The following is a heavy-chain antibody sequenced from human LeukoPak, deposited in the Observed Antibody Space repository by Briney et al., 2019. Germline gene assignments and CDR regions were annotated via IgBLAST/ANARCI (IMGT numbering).Heavy chain of an antibody. D-gene: IGHD6-13*01. J-gene: IGHJ6*03. CDR1: GYTFTSYY. CDR3: ARSLGSSSWYSSYYYYYYMDV. CDR2: INPSGGST. V-gene: IGHV1-46*01. Sequence: ASVKVSCKASGYTFTSYYMHWVRQAPGQGLEWMGIINPSGGSTSYAQKLQGRVTMTTDTSTSTAYMELRSLRSDDTAVYYCARSLGSSSWYSSYYYYYYMDVWGKGTTVTVSS.